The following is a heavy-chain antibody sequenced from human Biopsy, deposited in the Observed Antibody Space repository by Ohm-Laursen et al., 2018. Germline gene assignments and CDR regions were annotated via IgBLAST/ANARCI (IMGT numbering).Heavy chain of an antibody. Sequence: SLRLSCAAFGFSFDNYAMNWVRQAPGKGLEWVSTISGSGGSTYYADSVKGRFTIPRDASKNTLYLLMNSLRAEDTAMYYCAKGGYCTTTSCYMDVDYWGQGTLVTVSS. CDR3: AKGGYCTTTSCYMDVDY. J-gene: IGHJ4*02. D-gene: IGHD2-2*02. CDR1: GFSFDNYA. V-gene: IGHV3-23*01. CDR2: ISGSGGST.